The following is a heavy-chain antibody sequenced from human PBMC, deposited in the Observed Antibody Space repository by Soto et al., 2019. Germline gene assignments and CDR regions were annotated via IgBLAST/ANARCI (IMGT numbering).Heavy chain of an antibody. CDR2: IWYDGSNK. CDR1: GFTFSSYG. V-gene: IGHV3-33*01. J-gene: IGHJ4*02. CDR3: ARDHRPSGYSYGCDY. D-gene: IGHD5-18*01. Sequence: HPGGSLRLSCAASGFTFSSYGMHWVRQAPGKGLEWVAVIWYDGSNKYYADSVKGRFTISRDNSKNTLYLQMNSLRAEDTAVYYCARDHRPSGYSYGCDYWGQGTLVTVSS.